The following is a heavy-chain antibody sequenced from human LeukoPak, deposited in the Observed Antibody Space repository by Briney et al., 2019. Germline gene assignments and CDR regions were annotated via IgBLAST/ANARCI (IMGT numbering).Heavy chain of an antibody. CDR1: GFTFSSYA. D-gene: IGHD1-26*01. CDR2: INTGNGNT. Sequence: GGSLRLSCAASGFTFSSYAMHWVRQAPGQRLEWMGWINTGNGNTKYSQRFQGRVTITRDASASTADMDLSSLRSEDTAVYYCARAPGSGSYSAFDYWGQGTLVTVSS. V-gene: IGHV1-3*04. CDR3: ARAPGSGSYSAFDY. J-gene: IGHJ4*02.